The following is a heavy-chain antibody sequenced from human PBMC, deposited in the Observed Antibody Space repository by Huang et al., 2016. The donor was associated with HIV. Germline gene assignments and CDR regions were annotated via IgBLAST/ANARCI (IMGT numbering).Heavy chain of an antibody. CDR2: IYYVGST. V-gene: IGHV4-39*01. CDR3: SRQDEKGYCAGDCSNHYYFGLDV. CDR1: GVSISNSRYY. D-gene: IGHD2-21*02. J-gene: IGHJ6*02. Sequence: QLQLQESGPGLVKPSETLSLTCTVSGVSISNSRYYWGWIRQPPGKGLEYIGSIYYVGSTYYHPSLKSLIPMSIDSSKNQFSLKLNSVTAADTAVYYCSRQDEKGYCAGDCSNHYYFGLDVWGHGTTVTVS.